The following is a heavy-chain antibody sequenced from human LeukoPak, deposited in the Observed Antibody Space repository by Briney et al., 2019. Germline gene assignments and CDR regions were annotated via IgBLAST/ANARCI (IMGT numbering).Heavy chain of an antibody. V-gene: IGHV3-74*01. D-gene: IGHD2-2*02. CDR3: AKIRPLYSSLGPFDY. J-gene: IGHJ4*02. CDR1: GFTFSSYW. CDR2: INTDGSST. Sequence: GGSLRLSCAASGFTFSSYWMHWVRQAPGKGLVWVSGINTDGSSTNYADSVKGRFTIPRDNAKNTLYLQMNSLRVEDMAVYYCAKIRPLYSSLGPFDYWGQGTLVTVSS.